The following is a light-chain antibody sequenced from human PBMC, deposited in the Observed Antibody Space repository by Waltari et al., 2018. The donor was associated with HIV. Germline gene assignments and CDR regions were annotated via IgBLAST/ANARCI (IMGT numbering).Light chain of an antibody. CDR1: SSDVGDYNY. J-gene: IGLJ3*02. Sequence: QSALTQPRSVSGSPGQSVTISCTGTSSDVGDYNYVSWYQQRPGKAPKLMIFDVNKRPSGVPDRFPGSKSGNTACLTISGLQAADESDYYGCSYADKYTWVFGGGTKLTVL. V-gene: IGLV2-11*01. CDR3: CSYADKYTWV. CDR2: DVN.